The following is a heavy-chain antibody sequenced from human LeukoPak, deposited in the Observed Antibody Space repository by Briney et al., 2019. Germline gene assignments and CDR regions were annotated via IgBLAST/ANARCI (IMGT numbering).Heavy chain of an antibody. CDR3: AREDSGYDEYYFDY. Sequence: GGSLRLSCAASGFTFSGYAMKWARQAPGKGLEWVSSISGGSSYIYYADSVKGRFTISKDNAKNSLYLQMNSLRAEDTAVYYCAREDSGYDEYYFDYWGQGTLVTASP. CDR1: GFTFSGYA. J-gene: IGHJ4*02. CDR2: ISGGSSYI. V-gene: IGHV3-21*01. D-gene: IGHD5-12*01.